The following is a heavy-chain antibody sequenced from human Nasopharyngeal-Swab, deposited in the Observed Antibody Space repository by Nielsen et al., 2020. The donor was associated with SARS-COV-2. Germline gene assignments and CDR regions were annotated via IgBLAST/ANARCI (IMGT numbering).Heavy chain of an antibody. CDR1: GFTFSDYY. J-gene: IGHJ6*02. V-gene: IGHV3-11*01. Sequence: GGSLRLSCAASGFTFSDYYMSWIRQAPGKGLEWVSYISSSGSTIYYADSVKGRFTISRDNAKNSLYLQMNSLRAEDTAVYYCAKDLQKWLVLGGYYYYNMDVWGQGTTVTVSS. CDR2: ISSSGSTI. D-gene: IGHD6-19*01. CDR3: AKDLQKWLVLGGYYYYNMDV.